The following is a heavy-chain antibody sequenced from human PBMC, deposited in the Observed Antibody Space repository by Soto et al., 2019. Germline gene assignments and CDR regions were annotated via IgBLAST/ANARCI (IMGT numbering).Heavy chain of an antibody. Sequence: SETLSLTCTVSGGSISTGGYYWSWIRQHPGKGLEWIGYIYYSGSTYYNPSLKSRVTISVDTSKNQFSLKLSSVTAADTAVYYCATLYSYGLRYYFDYWGQGSLVTVSS. J-gene: IGHJ4*02. CDR2: IYYSGST. V-gene: IGHV4-31*03. CDR1: GGSISTGGYY. CDR3: ATLYSYGLRYYFDY. D-gene: IGHD5-18*01.